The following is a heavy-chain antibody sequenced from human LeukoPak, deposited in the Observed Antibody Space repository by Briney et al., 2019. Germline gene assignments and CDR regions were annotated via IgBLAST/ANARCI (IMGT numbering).Heavy chain of an antibody. CDR3: TRAYYYDSSGYITDY. CDR2: IYYSGST. D-gene: IGHD3-22*01. J-gene: IGHJ4*02. CDR1: GGSFSGYY. V-gene: IGHV4-31*11. Sequence: SETLSLTCAVYGGSFSGYYWSWIRQHPGKGLEWIGYIYYSGSTYYNPSLKSRVTISVDTSKHQFSLKLSSVTAADTAVYYCTRAYYYDSSGYITDYWGQGTLVTVSS.